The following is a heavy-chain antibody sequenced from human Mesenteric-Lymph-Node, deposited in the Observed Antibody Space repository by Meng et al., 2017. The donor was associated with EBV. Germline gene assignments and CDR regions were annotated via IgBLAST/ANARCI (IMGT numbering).Heavy chain of an antibody. J-gene: IGHJ4*02. CDR1: GGSISSSTW. CDR3: ARVAYAGDSSGYYYYFDY. Sequence: QLQLRESGPGLVKPSGTLSLTCAVSGGSISSSTWWSWVRPPPGKGLEWIGEIYHSGSTNYNPSLKSRVFIGVDKSENQFSLRLSSVTAADTAFYYCARVAYAGDSSGYYYYFDYWGQGTLVTVSS. CDR2: IYHSGST. V-gene: IGHV4-4*02. D-gene: IGHD3-22*01.